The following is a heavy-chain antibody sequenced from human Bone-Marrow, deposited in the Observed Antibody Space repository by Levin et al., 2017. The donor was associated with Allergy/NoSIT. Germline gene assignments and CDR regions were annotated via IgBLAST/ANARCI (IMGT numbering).Heavy chain of an antibody. J-gene: IGHJ5*02. D-gene: IGHD6-6*01. V-gene: IGHV3-30*18. CDR1: GFTFSSYG. CDR3: AKDGGRRIAARQNWFDP. CDR2: ISYDGSNK. Sequence: GESLKISCAASGFTFSSYGMHWVRQAPGKGLEWVAVISYDGSNKYYADSVKGRFTISRDNSKNTLYLQMNSLRAEDTAVYYCAKDGGRRIAARQNWFDPWGQGTLVTVSS.